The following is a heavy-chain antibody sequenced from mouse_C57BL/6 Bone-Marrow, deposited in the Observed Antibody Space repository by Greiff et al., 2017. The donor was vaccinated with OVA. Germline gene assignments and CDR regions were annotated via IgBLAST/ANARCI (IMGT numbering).Heavy chain of an antibody. V-gene: IGHV1-26*01. J-gene: IGHJ3*01. CDR1: GYTFTDYY. CDR3: ARIMVTTAD. Sequence: EVKLQQSGPELVKPGASVKISCKASGYTFTDYYMNWVKQSHGKSLEWIGDINPNNGGTSYNQKFKGKATLTVDKSSSTAYMELRSLSAEDAAAYYCARIMVTTADWGQGTLVTVSA. D-gene: IGHD2-2*01. CDR2: INPNNGGT.